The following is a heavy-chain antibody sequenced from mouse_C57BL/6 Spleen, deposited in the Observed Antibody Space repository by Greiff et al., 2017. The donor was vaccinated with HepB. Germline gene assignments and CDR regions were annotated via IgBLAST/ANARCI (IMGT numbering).Heavy chain of an antibody. V-gene: IGHV1-64*01. Sequence: QVQLKESGAELVKPGASVKLSCKASGYTFPSYWMHWVKQRPGQGLEWIGMIHPNSGSTNYNEKFKSKATLTVDKSSSTAYMQLSSLTSEDSAVYYCARGDWDRYFDVWGTGTTVTVSS. D-gene: IGHD4-1*01. CDR1: GYTFPSYW. J-gene: IGHJ1*03. CDR2: IHPNSGST. CDR3: ARGDWDRYFDV.